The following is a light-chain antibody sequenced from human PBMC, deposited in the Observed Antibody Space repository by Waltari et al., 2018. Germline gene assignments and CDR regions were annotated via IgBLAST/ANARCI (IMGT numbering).Light chain of an antibody. J-gene: IGLJ3*02. CDR2: SNN. CDR3: AAWDDSLNGWV. V-gene: IGLV1-44*01. Sequence: QSVLTQPPSASGTPGQRVTISCSGSSSNIGSNTVNWYQQLPGTAPKLLIYSNNQRPSGGPDLFSGSKSGTSSSLAISGLQSEDEADYYCAAWDDSLNGWVFGGGTKLTVL. CDR1: SSNIGSNT.